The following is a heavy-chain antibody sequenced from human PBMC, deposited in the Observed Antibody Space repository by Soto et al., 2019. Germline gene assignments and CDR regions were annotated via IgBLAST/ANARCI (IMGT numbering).Heavy chain of an antibody. D-gene: IGHD3-16*02. V-gene: IGHV1-46*03. CDR3: ARDRPPYIWGSYRPMPLDY. CDR2: INPSGGST. CDR1: GYTFTSYY. J-gene: IGHJ4*02. Sequence: ASVKVSCKASGYTFTSYYMHWVRQAPGQGLEWMGIINPSGGSTSYAQKFQGRVTMTRDTSTSTVYMELSSLRSEDTAVYYCARDRPPYIWGSYRPMPLDYWGQGTLVTVSS.